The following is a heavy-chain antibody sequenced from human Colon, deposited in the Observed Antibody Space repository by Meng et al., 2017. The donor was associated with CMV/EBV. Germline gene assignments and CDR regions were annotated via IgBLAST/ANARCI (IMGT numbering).Heavy chain of an antibody. CDR1: GLTLSTYG. V-gene: IGHV3-30*02. CDR3: ARDFAPGGDGMDV. D-gene: IGHD3-16*01. CDR2: IRYDGTEK. J-gene: IGHJ6*02. Sequence: GESLKISCAASGLTLSTYGMHWVRQAPGKGLEWVAHIRYDGTEKYYGDSVRGRFTISRDNSKNTLSLQMNSLRAEDTAVYYCARDFAPGGDGMDVWGQGTTVTVSS.